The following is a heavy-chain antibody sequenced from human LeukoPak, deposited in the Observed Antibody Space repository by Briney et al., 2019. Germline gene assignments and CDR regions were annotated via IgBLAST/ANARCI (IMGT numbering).Heavy chain of an antibody. V-gene: IGHV3-23*01. Sequence: GGSLILSCAASGFTFSSYAMSRVRQAPGKGLEWVSAISGSGGSTYYADSVKGRFTISRDNSKNTLYLQMNSLRAEDTAVYYCAKDLERYCSGGSCYGDYWGQGTLVTVSS. D-gene: IGHD2-15*01. CDR3: AKDLERYCSGGSCYGDY. CDR2: ISGSGGST. J-gene: IGHJ4*02. CDR1: GFTFSSYA.